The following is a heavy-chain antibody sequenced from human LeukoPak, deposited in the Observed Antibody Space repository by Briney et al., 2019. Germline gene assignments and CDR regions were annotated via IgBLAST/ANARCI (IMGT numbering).Heavy chain of an antibody. Sequence: PSQTLSLTCTVSGGSISSGSYCWSWIRQPAGKGLEWIGRIYTSGSTNYNPSLKSRVTISVDTSKNQFSLKLSSVTAADTAVYYCARDTERITIFGVVITPGGLWGRGTLVTVSS. CDR1: GGSISSGSYC. CDR3: ARDTERITIFGVVITPGGL. V-gene: IGHV4-61*02. J-gene: IGHJ2*01. D-gene: IGHD3-3*01. CDR2: IYTSGST.